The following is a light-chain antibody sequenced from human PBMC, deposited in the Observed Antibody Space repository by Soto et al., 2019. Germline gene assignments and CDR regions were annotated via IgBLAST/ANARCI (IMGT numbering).Light chain of an antibody. J-gene: IGKJ1*01. CDR3: QQYCSSPWT. V-gene: IGKV3-20*01. CDR2: GAS. Sequence: EIVLTQSPGTLSLSPGERATLSCRASQSVSSSYLAWYQQKPGQAPRLLIYGASSRATGIPDTFGGSGSVADFTLTIRTREPEDFAVYYYQQYCSSPWTFGQGTKVEIK. CDR1: QSVSSSY.